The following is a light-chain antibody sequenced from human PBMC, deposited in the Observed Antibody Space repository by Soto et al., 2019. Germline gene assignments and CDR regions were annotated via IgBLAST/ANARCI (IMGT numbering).Light chain of an antibody. CDR2: KVT. CDR3: SSYAGSNNF. CDR1: SSDVGGYNY. V-gene: IGLV2-8*01. Sequence: QSALTQPPSASGSPGQSVTISCTGTSSDVGGYNYVSWYQQHPGKAPKLMIYKVTKRPSGVPDRFSGSKSGNTASLTVSGLQADDEADYYCSSYAGSNNFFGGGTKLTVL. J-gene: IGLJ2*01.